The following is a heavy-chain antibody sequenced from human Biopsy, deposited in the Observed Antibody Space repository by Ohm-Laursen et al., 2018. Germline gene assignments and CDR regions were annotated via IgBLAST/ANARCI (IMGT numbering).Heavy chain of an antibody. J-gene: IGHJ4*02. D-gene: IGHD2-8*01. V-gene: IGHV1-2*02. CDR2: INCKTGAT. CDR3: ARDPLNGHKHFGY. CDR1: SYTFTDYN. Sequence: SVKVSCKTSSYTFTDYNIHWMRQAPGQGLEWLGYINCKTGATNYAQKFQGTVTMTRDASISTAYLALGSLRSADTAIYYCARDPLNGHKHFGYWGQGSLVTVSS.